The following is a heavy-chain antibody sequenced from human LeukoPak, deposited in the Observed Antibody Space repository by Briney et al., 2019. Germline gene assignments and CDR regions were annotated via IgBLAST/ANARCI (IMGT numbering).Heavy chain of an antibody. V-gene: IGHV4-59*01. Sequence: PSETLSLTCSVSGGSISTYYWTWIRQPPGKGLEWIGYIYYSGSTNYNPSLKSRVTISVDTSKSQFSLKLRSVTAADTAVYYCARGVVPAAIGGWFDPWGQGTLVTVSS. CDR2: IYYSGST. D-gene: IGHD2-2*02. CDR3: ARGVVPAAIGGWFDP. CDR1: GGSISTYY. J-gene: IGHJ5*02.